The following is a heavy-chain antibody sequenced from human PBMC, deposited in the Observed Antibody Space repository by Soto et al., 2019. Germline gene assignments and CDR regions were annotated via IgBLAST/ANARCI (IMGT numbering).Heavy chain of an antibody. V-gene: IGHV4-30-4*02. CDR3: ARSTGGYSYGYYYYYGMDV. CDR2: IYYSGST. D-gene: IGHD5-18*01. CDR1: GGSISSGDYY. J-gene: IGHJ6*02. Sequence: SETLSLTCTVSGGSISSGDYYWSWIRQPPGKGLEWIGYIYYSGSTYYNPSLKSRVTISVDTSKNQFSLKLSSLRSEDTAVYYCARSTGGYSYGYYYYYGMDVWGQGTTVTVSS.